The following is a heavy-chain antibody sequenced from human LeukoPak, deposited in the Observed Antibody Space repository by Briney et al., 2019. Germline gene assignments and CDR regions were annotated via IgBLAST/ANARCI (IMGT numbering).Heavy chain of an antibody. CDR3: ARDLDSSGYYYTTGDY. J-gene: IGHJ4*02. D-gene: IGHD3-22*01. Sequence: GSLRLSCAASGFTFSSYSMNWVRQAPGKGLEWVSSISSSSYIYYADSVKGRFTISRDNAKNSLYLQMNSLRAEDTAVYYCARDLDSSGYYYTTGDYWGQGTLVTVSS. V-gene: IGHV3-21*01. CDR1: GFTFSSYS. CDR2: ISSSSYI.